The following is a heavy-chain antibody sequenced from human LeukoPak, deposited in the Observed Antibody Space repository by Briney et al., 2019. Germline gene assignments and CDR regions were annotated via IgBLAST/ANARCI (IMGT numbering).Heavy chain of an antibody. J-gene: IGHJ4*02. CDR2: IYTSGST. Sequence: SETLSLTCTVSGGSISSYYWSWIRQPAGKGLEWIGRIYTSGSTNYNPSLKSRVTMSVDTSKNQFSLKLSSVTAEDTAVYYCARGYSSSWYGYYFDYWGQGTLVTVSS. CDR1: GGSISSYY. CDR3: ARGYSSSWYGYYFDY. V-gene: IGHV4-4*07. D-gene: IGHD6-13*01.